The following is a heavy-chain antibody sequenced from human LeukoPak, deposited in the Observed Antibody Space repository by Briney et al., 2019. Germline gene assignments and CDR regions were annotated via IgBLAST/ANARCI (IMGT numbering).Heavy chain of an antibody. J-gene: IGHJ4*02. V-gene: IGHV1-18*01. CDR3: ARHVEFCSSTSCYFFDY. D-gene: IGHD2-2*01. CDR1: GYTFTSYG. CDR2: ISAYNGNT. Sequence: ASVKVSCKASGYTFTSYGISWVRQAPGQGLEWMGWISAYNGNTNYAQKFQGRVTMTTDTSTSTAYMELRSLRSDDTAVYYCARHVEFCSSTSCYFFDYWGQGTLVTVSS.